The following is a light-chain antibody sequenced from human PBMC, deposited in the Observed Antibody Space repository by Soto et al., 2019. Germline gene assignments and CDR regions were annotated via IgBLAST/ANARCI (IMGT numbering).Light chain of an antibody. CDR1: QSISSSY. CDR2: GAS. Sequence: IVLTQSPDSLSLSPGERATLSCRASQSISSSYLAWYQQKPGQAPRLLIYGASSRATGIPDRFSGSGSGTDFTLTISRLEPEDFAVYYCQQYDSSPPRYTFGQGTKLEIK. CDR3: QQYDSSPPRYT. J-gene: IGKJ2*01. V-gene: IGKV3-20*01.